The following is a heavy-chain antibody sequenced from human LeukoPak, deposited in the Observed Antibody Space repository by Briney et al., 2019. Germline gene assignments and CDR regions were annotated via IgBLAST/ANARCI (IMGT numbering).Heavy chain of an antibody. D-gene: IGHD2-15*01. CDR3: ARVGGFTHYFDY. V-gene: IGHV3-7*01. J-gene: IGHJ4*02. CDR2: IKQDGSEK. CDR1: GFTFSTYT. Sequence: GGSLRLSCAASGFTFSTYTMSWVRQAPGKGLEWVANIKQDGSEKYYVDSVKGRFTISRDNAKNSLYLQMNSLRAEDTAVYYCARVGGFTHYFDYWGQGTLVTVSS.